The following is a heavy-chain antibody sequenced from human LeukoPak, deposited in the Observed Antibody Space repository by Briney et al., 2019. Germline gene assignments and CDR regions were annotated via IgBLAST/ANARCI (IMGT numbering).Heavy chain of an antibody. CDR1: GFTFSNYA. CDR3: AKDSLSWFYGMDV. V-gene: IGHV3-23*01. J-gene: IGHJ6*04. CDR2: ISDDST. D-gene: IGHD3-22*01. Sequence: GGSLRLSCAASGFTFSNYAMSWVRQAPGKGLEWVSTISDDSTYYTDSVKGRFTISRDNSKNTLYLQMNSLRAEDTAVYYCAKDSLSWFYGMDVWGKGTTVTVSS.